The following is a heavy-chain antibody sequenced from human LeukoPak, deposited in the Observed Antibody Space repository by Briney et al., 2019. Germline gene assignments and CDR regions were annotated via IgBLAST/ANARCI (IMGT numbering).Heavy chain of an antibody. CDR2: ISSGSSTT. CDR3: ARGRGLTLSYHYFDY. CDR1: GFTFSPLG. Sequence: GGSLRLSCAASGFTFSPLGMNWVRQAPGRGLEWVSYISSGSSTTYYADSVKGRFTISRDSAKNTLYLQMNSLRDEDTAVYYCARGRGLTLSYHYFDYWGQGTLVTVSS. V-gene: IGHV3-48*02. D-gene: IGHD3-10*01. J-gene: IGHJ4*02.